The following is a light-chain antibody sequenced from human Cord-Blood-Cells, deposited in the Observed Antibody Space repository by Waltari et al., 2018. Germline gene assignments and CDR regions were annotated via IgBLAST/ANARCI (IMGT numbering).Light chain of an antibody. CDR1: SSNIGSNY. CDR3: AAWDDSLSGPV. J-gene: IGLJ3*02. Sequence: QSVLTQPPSASGTPGQRVTISCSGRSSNIGSNYLYWYQQLPGPPPKLLIYRNNQRPSGVPDLFSGSKSGTSASLAISGLRSEDEADYYCAAWDDSLSGPVFGGGTKLTVL. V-gene: IGLV1-47*01. CDR2: RNN.